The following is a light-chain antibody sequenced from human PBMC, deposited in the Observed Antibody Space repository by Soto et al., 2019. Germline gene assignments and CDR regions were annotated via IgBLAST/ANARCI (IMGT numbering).Light chain of an antibody. Sequence: EIVMTQSPATLSVSPGERATLSCRASQSVSSNLAWYQQKPGQAPRLLIYGASTRATGIPARFSGSGSGTEFTLTLSSRQSEDFAFYYCQQYNNWPPITCAQGTRRE. CDR3: QQYNNWPPIT. J-gene: IGKJ5*01. CDR1: QSVSSN. CDR2: GAS. V-gene: IGKV3-15*01.